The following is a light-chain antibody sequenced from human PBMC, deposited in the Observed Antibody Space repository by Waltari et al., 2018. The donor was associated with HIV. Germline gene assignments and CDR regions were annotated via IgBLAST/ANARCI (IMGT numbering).Light chain of an antibody. Sequence: QSALTQPASVSGSPGQSITISCPGTSSDFGGYNLVPWYQQHQGQAPKLMIYEVSKRPSGVSNRFSGSKSGNTASLTISGLQAEDEADYYCCAYAGSTTYVIFGGGTKLTVL. V-gene: IGLV2-23*02. CDR3: CAYAGSTTYVI. CDR1: SSDFGGYNL. CDR2: EVS. J-gene: IGLJ2*01.